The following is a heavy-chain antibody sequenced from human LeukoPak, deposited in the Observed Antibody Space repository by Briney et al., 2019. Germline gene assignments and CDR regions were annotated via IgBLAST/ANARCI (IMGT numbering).Heavy chain of an antibody. CDR3: AGYSGSYASWGF. J-gene: IGHJ4*02. Sequence: PSETLSLTCTVSGGSISSSSYYWGWIRQPPGKGLEWIGSIYYSGSTYYNPSLKSRVTISVDTSKNQFSLKLSSVTAADTAVYYCAGYSGSYASWGFWGQGTLVTVSS. D-gene: IGHD1-26*01. CDR1: GGSISSSSYY. CDR2: IYYSGST. V-gene: IGHV4-39*01.